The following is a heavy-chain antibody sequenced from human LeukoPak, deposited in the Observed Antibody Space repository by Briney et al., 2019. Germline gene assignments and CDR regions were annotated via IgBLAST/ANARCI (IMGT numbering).Heavy chain of an antibody. CDR2: ISGSGGST. CDR1: GFTFSSYA. V-gene: IGHV3-23*01. J-gene: IGHJ4*02. CDR3: ASAVDYGDYVG. D-gene: IGHD4-17*01. Sequence: PGGSLRLSCAASGFTFSSYAMSWVRQAPAKGLEWVSAISGSGGSTYYADSVKGRFTISRDNSKNTLYLQMNSLRAEDTAVYYCASAVDYGDYVGWGQGTLVTVSS.